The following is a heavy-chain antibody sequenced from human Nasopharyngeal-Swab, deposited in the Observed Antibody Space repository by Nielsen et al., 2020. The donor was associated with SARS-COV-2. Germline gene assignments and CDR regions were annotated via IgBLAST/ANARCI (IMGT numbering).Heavy chain of an antibody. Sequence: SLKISCAASGFTFDDYAMHWVRQAPGKGLEWVSGISWNSVSIGYADSVKGRFTISRDNAKHSLYLQMNSLRSEDTALYYCAKGIAAAGSRCLDYWGQGTLVTVSS. V-gene: IGHV3-9*01. CDR1: GFTFDDYA. J-gene: IGHJ4*02. CDR2: ISWNSVSI. D-gene: IGHD6-13*01. CDR3: AKGIAAAGSRCLDY.